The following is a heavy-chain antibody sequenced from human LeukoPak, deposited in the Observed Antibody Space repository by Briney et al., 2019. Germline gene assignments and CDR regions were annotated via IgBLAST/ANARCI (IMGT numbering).Heavy chain of an antibody. J-gene: IGHJ6*02. V-gene: IGHV3-72*01. D-gene: IGHD3-22*01. CDR2: TRNKANSYTT. CDR3: ASTTGNYYDSSGYYQYYYHGMDV. Sequence: GGSLRLSCAASGFTFSDHYMDWVRQAPGKGLEWVGRTRNKANSYTTEYAASVKGRFTISRDDSKNSLYLQMNSLKTEDTAVYYCASTTGNYYDSSGYYQYYYHGMDVWGQGTTVTVSS. CDR1: GFTFSDHY.